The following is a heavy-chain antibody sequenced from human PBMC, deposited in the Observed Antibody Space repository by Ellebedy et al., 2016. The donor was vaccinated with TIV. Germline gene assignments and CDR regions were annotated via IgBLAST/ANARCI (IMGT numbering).Heavy chain of an antibody. CDR1: GFTFSSAW. V-gene: IGHV3-15*01. CDR2: VKTRTDGGTT. J-gene: IGHJ4*02. D-gene: IGHD1-1*01. CDR3: ARERGNTGDLHY. Sequence: GESLKISXRASGFTFSSAWMTWVRQTPGKGLEWVGRVKTRTDGGTTDYADSVKGRFTISRDNSKNTLFVQMNSLRVEDTAVYYCARERGNTGDLHYWGQGTLVTVSS.